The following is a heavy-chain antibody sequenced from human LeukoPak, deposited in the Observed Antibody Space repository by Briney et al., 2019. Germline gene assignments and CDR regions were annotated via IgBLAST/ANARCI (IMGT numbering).Heavy chain of an antibody. J-gene: IGHJ4*02. CDR3: AKDRGFTLRDGGMFDS. Sequence: GGSLRLSCAVSGFIVSTYAMKWVRQVPGKGREWVSGMSGRGGDRYYAESVRGRFTIYRDDSKNTVFLQMNSLRADDTAIYYCAKDRGFTLRDGGMFDSWGQGTLVIVSS. V-gene: IGHV3-23*01. D-gene: IGHD5-24*01. CDR2: MSGRGGDR. CDR1: GFIVSTYA.